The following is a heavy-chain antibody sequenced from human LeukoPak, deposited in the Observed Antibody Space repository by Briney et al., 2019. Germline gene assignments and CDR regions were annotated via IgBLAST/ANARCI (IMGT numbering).Heavy chain of an antibody. V-gene: IGHV4-30-2*01. Sequence: SETLSLTCTVSGGSISSGGYYWSWIRQPPGKGLEWIGYIYHSGSTYYNPSLKSRVTISVDRSKNQFSLKLSSVTAADTAVYYCAREAIFGVVKAFDIWGQGAMVTVSS. CDR3: AREAIFGVVKAFDI. CDR1: GGSISSGGYY. CDR2: IYHSGST. J-gene: IGHJ3*02. D-gene: IGHD3-3*01.